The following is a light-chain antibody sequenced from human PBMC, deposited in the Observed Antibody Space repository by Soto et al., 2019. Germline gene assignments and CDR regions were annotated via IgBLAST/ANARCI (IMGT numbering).Light chain of an antibody. J-gene: IGKJ1*01. CDR3: QQYNNWPRT. V-gene: IGKV3-15*01. Sequence: EIVMTQSPATLSVSPGARAPLSCRASQSVSNNLAWYQQKPGQAPRLLIYGTSTRATGIPARFSGSGSGTEFTLTIGSLQSADFAVYYCQQYNNWPRTFGQGTKV. CDR1: QSVSNN. CDR2: GTS.